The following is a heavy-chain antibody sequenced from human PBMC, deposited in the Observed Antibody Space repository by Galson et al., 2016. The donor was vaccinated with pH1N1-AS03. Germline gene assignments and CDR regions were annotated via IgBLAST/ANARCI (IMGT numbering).Heavy chain of an antibody. D-gene: IGHD3-22*01. J-gene: IGHJ5*01. CDR3: ARDPTYATSGYFYPHFDS. CDR1: GFTFSNYE. V-gene: IGHV3-48*03. Sequence: SLRLSCAASGFTFSNYEMNWARQAPGKGLEWVSYISNSGTTVHYADSVKGRFTISRDNAKNSLYLQLSSLRAEDTAVYYCARDPTYATSGYFYPHFDSWGQGTLVTVSS. CDR2: ISNSGTTV.